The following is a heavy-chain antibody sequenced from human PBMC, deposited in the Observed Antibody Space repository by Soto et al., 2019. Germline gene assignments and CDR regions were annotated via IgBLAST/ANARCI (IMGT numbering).Heavy chain of an antibody. Sequence: QLQLQESGSGLVKPSQTLSLTCAVSGGSISSGGYSWSWIRQPPGKGLEWIGYIYHSGSTYYNPSLKSRVAISGDRSENQFSLKLSSVTAADTAVYFCAAGGGLPRYYWGQGTLVTVSS. CDR3: AAGGGLPRYY. CDR1: GGSISSGGYS. D-gene: IGHD5-12*01. CDR2: IYHSGST. V-gene: IGHV4-30-2*01. J-gene: IGHJ4*02.